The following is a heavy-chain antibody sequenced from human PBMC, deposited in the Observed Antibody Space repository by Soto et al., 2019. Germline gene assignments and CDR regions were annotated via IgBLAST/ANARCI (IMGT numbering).Heavy chain of an antibody. Sequence: ASVKVSCKASGYTFRNYAMHWVRQAPGQRLEWMGWINIGNGYTKYSQRFQGRIAITWDTSATTAYMELSSLRSEDATVYYCARGGTTLYFDSWGQGTSVTVSS. CDR2: INIGNGYT. CDR1: GYTFRNYA. V-gene: IGHV1-3*04. D-gene: IGHD2-2*01. J-gene: IGHJ4*02. CDR3: ARGGTTLYFDS.